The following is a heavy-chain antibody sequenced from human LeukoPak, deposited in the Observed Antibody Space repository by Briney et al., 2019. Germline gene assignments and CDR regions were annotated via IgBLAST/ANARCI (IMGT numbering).Heavy chain of an antibody. D-gene: IGHD5-18*01. CDR2: INPNSGGT. CDR3: ARVPPYRYSYGPFDY. Sequence: ASVKVSCKASGYTFTGYYMHWVRQAPGQGLEWMGRINPNSGGTNSAQKFQGRVTMTRDTSISTAYMELSRLRSDDTAVYYCARVPPYRYSYGPFDYWGQGTLVTVSS. J-gene: IGHJ4*02. CDR1: GYTFTGYY. V-gene: IGHV1-2*06.